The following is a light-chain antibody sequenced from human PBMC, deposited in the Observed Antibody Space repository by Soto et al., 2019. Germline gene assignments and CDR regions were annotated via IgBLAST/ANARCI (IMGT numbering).Light chain of an antibody. CDR1: QSVSSN. Sequence: EIVMTQSPATLSVSPGERATLSCRASQSVSSNLAWYQQNPGQAPRLLIYGASSRGTGIPARFSGSGSGTEFSLTISSLQSEDFAVYYCQQYNNWPWTFGQGTKVEIK. V-gene: IGKV3-15*01. CDR3: QQYNNWPWT. J-gene: IGKJ1*01. CDR2: GAS.